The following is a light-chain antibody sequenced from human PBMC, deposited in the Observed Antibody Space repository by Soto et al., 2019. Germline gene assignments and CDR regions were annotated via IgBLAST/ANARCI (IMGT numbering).Light chain of an antibody. V-gene: IGKV3-20*01. CDR2: GAS. CDR3: QQYGSSPGFT. Sequence: IVLTPSPGTLSLSPGERATLSCRASQSVSSSYLAWYQQKPGQAPRLLIYGASSRATGIPDRFSGSGSGTDFTLTISRLEPEDFAVYYCQQYGSSPGFTFGPGTKVDIK. J-gene: IGKJ3*01. CDR1: QSVSSSY.